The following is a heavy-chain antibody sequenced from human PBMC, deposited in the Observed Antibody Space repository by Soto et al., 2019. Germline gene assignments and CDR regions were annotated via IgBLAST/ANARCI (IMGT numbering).Heavy chain of an antibody. CDR3: ARGLAVAASHYYYYYYGMDV. J-gene: IGHJ6*02. Sequence: QVQLVQSGAEVKKPGSSVKVSCKPSGGTFSSYAISWVRQAPGQGLEWMGGIIPIFGTANYAQKFQGRVTITADESTSTAYMELSSLRSEDTAVYYCARGLAVAASHYYYYYYGMDVWGQGTTVTVSS. CDR2: IIPIFGTA. D-gene: IGHD6-19*01. V-gene: IGHV1-69*01. CDR1: GGTFSSYA.